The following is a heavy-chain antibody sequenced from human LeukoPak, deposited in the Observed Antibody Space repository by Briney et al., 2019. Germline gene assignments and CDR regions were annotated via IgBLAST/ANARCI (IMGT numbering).Heavy chain of an antibody. D-gene: IGHD1-7*01. J-gene: IGHJ4*02. CDR2: INHSGST. CDR3: ARGRNWNYRIPFDY. Sequence: SETLSLTCAVYGGSFSGYYWSWIRQPPGKGLEWIGEINHSGSTNYNPSLKSRVTISVDTSKNQFSLKLSSVTAADTAVYYCARGRNWNYRIPFDYWGQGTLVTVPS. V-gene: IGHV4-34*01. CDR1: GGSFSGYY.